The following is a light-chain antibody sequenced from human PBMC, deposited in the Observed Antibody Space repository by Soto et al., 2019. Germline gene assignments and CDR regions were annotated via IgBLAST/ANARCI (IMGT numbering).Light chain of an antibody. Sequence: DIQMTQSPSTLSASVGDRVTVTCRASQNIGSWVAWYQQKPGKATNLLIYKASTLENGVTSMFSGTGSGTEFTLTISSLQTDDFATYYCQQYSPYSASTFGQGTKVEVK. CDR3: QQYSPYSAST. V-gene: IGKV1-5*03. CDR2: KAS. J-gene: IGKJ1*01. CDR1: QNIGSW.